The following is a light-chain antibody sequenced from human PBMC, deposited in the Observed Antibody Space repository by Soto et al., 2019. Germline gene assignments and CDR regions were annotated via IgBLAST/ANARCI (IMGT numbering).Light chain of an antibody. CDR2: APS. J-gene: IGKJ1*01. Sequence: EIVLTQSPDTLSLFPGERATLSCRASQSIIGPYLAWHQQKPGQSPRPLICAPSSRATSIPDRITGRWSMEDFILTITKLVPGDFAVYYCRQDECWKLGKGTEV. V-gene: IGKV3-20*01. CDR1: QSIIGPY. CDR3: RQDECWK.